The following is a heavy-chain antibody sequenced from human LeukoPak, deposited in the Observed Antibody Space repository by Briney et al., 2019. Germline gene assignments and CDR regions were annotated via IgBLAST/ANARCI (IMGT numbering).Heavy chain of an antibody. Sequence: PGGSLRLSCAPSGFTFDDYSMSSGPHAPEKGLGWGSGIYWNGGSTVYAQSVRGGFTISRDNAKTSLYLQMNSLRVEDTAVYYCAGVWSPPYTSSWPYYFDYWGQGTLVTVSS. J-gene: IGHJ4*02. CDR1: GFTFDDYS. CDR3: AGVWSPPYTSSWPYYFDY. D-gene: IGHD6-13*01. V-gene: IGHV3-20*04. CDR2: IYWNGGST.